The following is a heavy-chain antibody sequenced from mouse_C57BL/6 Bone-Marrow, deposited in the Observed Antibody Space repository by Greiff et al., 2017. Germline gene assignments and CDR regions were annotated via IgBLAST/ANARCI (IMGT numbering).Heavy chain of an antibody. CDR3: ARDPITTVVARYWYFDV. J-gene: IGHJ1*03. Sequence: EVKLKESEGGLVQPGSSMKLSCTASGFTFSDYYMAWVRQVPEKGLEWVANINYDGSSTYYLDSLKSRFFISRDNAKNILYLQMSSLKSEDTATYYCARDPITTVVARYWYFDVWGTGTTVTVSS. V-gene: IGHV5-16*01. CDR1: GFTFSDYY. D-gene: IGHD1-1*01. CDR2: INYDGSST.